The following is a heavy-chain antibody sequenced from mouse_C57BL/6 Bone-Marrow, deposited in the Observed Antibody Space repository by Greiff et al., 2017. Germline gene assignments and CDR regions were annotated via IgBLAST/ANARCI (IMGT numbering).Heavy chain of an antibody. V-gene: IGHV1-26*01. CDR2: INPNNGVT. CDR3: AHYGSSFVRDYFDY. J-gene: IGHJ2*01. D-gene: IGHD1-1*01. CDR1: GYTFTDYY. Sequence: VQLQQSGPELVNPGASVKISCKASGYTFTDYYMNWVKQSHGKSLEWIGDINPNNGVTSYNQKFKGKATLTVDKSSSTAYMELRSLTSEDSAVYYCAHYGSSFVRDYFDYWGQGTTLTVSS.